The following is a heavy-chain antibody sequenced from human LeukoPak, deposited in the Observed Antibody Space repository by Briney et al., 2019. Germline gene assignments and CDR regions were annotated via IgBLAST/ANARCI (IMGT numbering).Heavy chain of an antibody. CDR3: ARAVLQLWDHPMGYFDY. CDR2: INPSGGST. V-gene: IGHV1-46*02. D-gene: IGHD5-18*01. CDR1: GYSENFYG. J-gene: IGHJ4*02. Sequence: ASVRVSCKTSGYSENFYGITWVRQAPGQGLEWMGIINPSGGSTSYAQKFQGRVTMTRDTSTSTVYMELSSLRSEDTAVYYCARAVLQLWDHPMGYFDYWGQGTLVTVSS.